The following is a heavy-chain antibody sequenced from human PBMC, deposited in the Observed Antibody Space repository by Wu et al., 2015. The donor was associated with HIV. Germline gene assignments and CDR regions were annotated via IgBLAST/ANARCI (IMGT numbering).Heavy chain of an antibody. CDR2: LIPMYGAA. J-gene: IGHJ4*02. D-gene: IGHD1-26*01. CDR1: GATFSNYA. V-gene: IGHV1-69*13. CDR3: ARGGGVGATIEYYFDY. Sequence: QVHLLQSGAEVKKSGSSVRVSCKASGATFSNYALSWVRQAPGQGLEWMGRLIPMYGAADYAQKFQGRVTITADVSTNTAYMVVNSLTSDDTAVYYCARGGGVGATIEYYFDYWGQGTLVTVSS.